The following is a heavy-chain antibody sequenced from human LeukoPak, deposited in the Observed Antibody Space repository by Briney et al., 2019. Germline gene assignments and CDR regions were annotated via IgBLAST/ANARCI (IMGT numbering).Heavy chain of an antibody. D-gene: IGHD3-10*01. CDR1: GGSISSGGYY. V-gene: IGHV4-31*03. Sequence: SENLSLTCTVSGGSISSGGYYWSWIRQHPGKGLEWIGYIYYSGSTYYNQSLKSRVTISVDTSKNQFSLKLSSVTAADTAVHYCARVYADYYGSGSYYDYWGQGTLVTVSS. CDR2: IYYSGST. J-gene: IGHJ4*02. CDR3: ARVYADYYGSGSYYDY.